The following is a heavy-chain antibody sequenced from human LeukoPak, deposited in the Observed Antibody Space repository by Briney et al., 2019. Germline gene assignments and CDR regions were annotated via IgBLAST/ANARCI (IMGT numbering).Heavy chain of an antibody. CDR2: IYSTGNT. Sequence: PGGSLRLPCAASGFTVGSSYMSWVRQAPRKGLEWVSIIYSTGNTYYADSVKGRFTISRDNSKNTLYLQMNGLRAEDTAVYYCASTGGNSYYWGQGTLVTVSS. V-gene: IGHV3-53*01. J-gene: IGHJ4*02. CDR1: GFTVGSSY. CDR3: ASTGGNSYY. D-gene: IGHD4-23*01.